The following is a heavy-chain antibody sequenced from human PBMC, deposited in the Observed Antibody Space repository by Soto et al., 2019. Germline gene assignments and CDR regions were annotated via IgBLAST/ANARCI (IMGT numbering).Heavy chain of an antibody. CDR3: AKSPGSSSGY. CDR1: EITLNIYW. J-gene: IGHJ4*02. CDR2: INPESTTL. Sequence: GGSLRLSCTASEITLNIYWMHWIRQAPGKGLVWVSRINPESTTLTYADSVTGRFTISRDSAKNTLYLQMNGLRAEDTALYYCAKSPGSSSGYWGQGTLVTVSS. V-gene: IGHV3-74*01. D-gene: IGHD6-6*01.